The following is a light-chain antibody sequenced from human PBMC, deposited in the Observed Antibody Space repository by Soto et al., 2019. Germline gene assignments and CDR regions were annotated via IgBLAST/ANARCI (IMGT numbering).Light chain of an antibody. CDR3: QQRDIWPWT. CDR1: QSVNRY. CDR2: DAS. V-gene: IGKV3-11*01. J-gene: IGKJ1*01. Sequence: EIVFTQSPATLSLSPGERATLSCWASQSVNRYLVWYQQKPGQAPRLLMYDASKRATGIPARFSGSGSGTDFTLTISSXEPEDFAVYYCQQRDIWPWTFGQGTKVDIK.